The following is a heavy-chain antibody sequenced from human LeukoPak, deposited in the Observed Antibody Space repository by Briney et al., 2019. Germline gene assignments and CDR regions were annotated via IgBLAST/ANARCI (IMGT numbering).Heavy chain of an antibody. Sequence: SETLSLTCTGSGHSISSGYYWGWIRQPPGKGLEWIGSIYHSGSTYYNPSLKSRVTISVDTSKTQFSLKLSSVTAADTAVYYCARDLGDPGMDVWGQGTTVTVSS. CDR2: IYHSGST. CDR3: ARDLGDPGMDV. CDR1: GHSISSGYY. J-gene: IGHJ6*02. V-gene: IGHV4-38-2*02. D-gene: IGHD3-10*01.